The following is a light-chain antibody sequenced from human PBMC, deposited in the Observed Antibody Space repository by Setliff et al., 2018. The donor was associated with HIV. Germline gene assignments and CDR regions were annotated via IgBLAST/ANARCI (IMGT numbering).Light chain of an antibody. CDR2: DVS. J-gene: IGLJ1*01. Sequence: QSALAQPASVSWSPGQSITISCTGTSNDVGVYSYVSWYQHHPGKAPKLIIYDVSRRPPGISNRFSGSKSGNTAFLTISGLQADDEADYYCNSYTRSSSDVFGTGTKGTVL. CDR1: SNDVGVYSY. CDR3: NSYTRSSSDV. V-gene: IGLV2-14*03.